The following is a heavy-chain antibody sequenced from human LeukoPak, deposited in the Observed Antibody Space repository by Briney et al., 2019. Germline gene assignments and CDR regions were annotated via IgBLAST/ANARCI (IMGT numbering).Heavy chain of an antibody. J-gene: IGHJ4*02. Sequence: PSEILSLTCTVSGYSISSGYYWGWIQQPPGKGLEWIGSIYHSGSTYYNPSLKSRVTMSLDMSGNQFSLKVSSVTAADTAVHYCWMRELGMYDYWGQGKLVTVSS. CDR1: GYSISSGYY. CDR2: IYHSGST. D-gene: IGHD7-27*01. V-gene: IGHV4-38-2*02. CDR3: WMRELGMYDY.